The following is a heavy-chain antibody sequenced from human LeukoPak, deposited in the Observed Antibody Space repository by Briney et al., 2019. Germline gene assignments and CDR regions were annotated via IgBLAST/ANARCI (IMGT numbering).Heavy chain of an antibody. CDR3: ARDCTGSGGSCYGY. Sequence: GGSLRLSCAASGFTFSSYSMNWVRQAPGKGLEWVSSISSSSYIYYADSVKGRFTISRDNAKNSLYLQMNSLRAEDTAVYYCARDCTGSGGSCYGYWGQGTLVTVSS. J-gene: IGHJ4*02. CDR1: GFTFSSYS. V-gene: IGHV3-21*01. CDR2: ISSSSYI. D-gene: IGHD2-15*01.